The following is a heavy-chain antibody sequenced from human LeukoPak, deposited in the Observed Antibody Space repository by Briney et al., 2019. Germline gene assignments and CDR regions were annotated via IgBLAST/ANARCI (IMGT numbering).Heavy chain of an antibody. V-gene: IGHV4-59*01. Sequence: SETLSLTCTVSGGSISSYYWSWIRQPPGKGLEWIGYIYYSGSTNYNPSLKSRVTISVDTSKNQFSLKLSPVTAADTAVYYCARAREEYYYDSSGYYLGAFDIWGQGTMVTVSS. CDR1: GGSISSYY. CDR3: ARAREEYYYDSSGYYLGAFDI. D-gene: IGHD3-22*01. CDR2: IYYSGST. J-gene: IGHJ3*02.